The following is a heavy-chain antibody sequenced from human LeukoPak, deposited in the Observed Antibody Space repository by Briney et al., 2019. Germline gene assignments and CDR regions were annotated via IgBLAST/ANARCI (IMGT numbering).Heavy chain of an antibody. V-gene: IGHV3-30*02. J-gene: IGHJ4*02. CDR3: AKDGYNYSDY. CDR1: GFTFSNYG. Sequence: GGSLRLSCAASGFTFSNYGMHWVRQGPGKERGWVAFIRYDGSNKDYADSVKGRFTISRDNSKNTLYLQMNSLRAEDTAVYYCAKDGYNYSDYWGQGTLVTVSS. CDR2: IRYDGSNK. D-gene: IGHD5-24*01.